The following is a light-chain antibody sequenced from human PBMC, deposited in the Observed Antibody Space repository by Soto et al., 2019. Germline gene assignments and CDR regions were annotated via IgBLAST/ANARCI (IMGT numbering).Light chain of an antibody. CDR3: QQYNNWPRT. Sequence: EIVMTQSPATLSVSPGERATLSWRASQSVRSNLAWYQQKPGQAPRLLIYGASTRATGIPDRFSGSASGTEFTLTISSLQSEDFAVYYCQQYNNWPRTFGQGTRLEIK. CDR1: QSVRSN. J-gene: IGKJ5*01. V-gene: IGKV3-15*01. CDR2: GAS.